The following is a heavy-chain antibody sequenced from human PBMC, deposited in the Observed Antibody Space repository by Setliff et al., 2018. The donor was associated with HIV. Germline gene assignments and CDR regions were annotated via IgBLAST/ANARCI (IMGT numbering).Heavy chain of an antibody. CDR1: GFTFSNFA. V-gene: IGHV3-23*01. Sequence: GGSLRLSCAASGFTFSNFAMSWVRQAPGKGLEWVSAISGGGGKTDYADSVKGRFTISRDNSKNTLYLQMNSLRADDTAVYYCAKEHWGSNWSGLGVWGQGTTVTVSS. CDR2: ISGGGGKT. D-gene: IGHD6-13*01. J-gene: IGHJ6*02. CDR3: AKEHWGSNWSGLGV.